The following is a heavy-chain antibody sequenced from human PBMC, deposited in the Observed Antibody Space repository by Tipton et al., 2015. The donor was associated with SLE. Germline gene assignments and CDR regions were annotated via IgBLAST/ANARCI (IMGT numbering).Heavy chain of an antibody. V-gene: IGHV3-48*04. J-gene: IGHJ4*02. Sequence: SLRLSCAASGFTFSSYGMHWVRQAPGKGLEWVSSISSSSSTIYYADSVKGRFTISRDNAKNSLYLQMNSLRAEDTAVYYCARGLAYCGGDCYSPFDYWGQGTLVTVSS. CDR2: ISSSSSTI. CDR3: ARGLAYCGGDCYSPFDY. CDR1: GFTFSSYG. D-gene: IGHD2-21*01.